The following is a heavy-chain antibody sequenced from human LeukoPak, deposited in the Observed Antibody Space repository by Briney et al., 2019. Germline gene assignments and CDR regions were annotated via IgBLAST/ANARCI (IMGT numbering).Heavy chain of an antibody. J-gene: IGHJ4*02. V-gene: IGHV1-69*04. D-gene: IGHD1-26*01. CDR1: GGTFTSYT. Sequence: ASVKVSCKASGGTFTSYTISWVRQAPGQGLEWMGRIIPILGIANYAQKFQGRVTITADKSTSTAYLELSSLRSEDTAVYYCARDGQWELPVAYYFDYWGQGSLVTVSS. CDR2: IIPILGIA. CDR3: ARDGQWELPVAYYFDY.